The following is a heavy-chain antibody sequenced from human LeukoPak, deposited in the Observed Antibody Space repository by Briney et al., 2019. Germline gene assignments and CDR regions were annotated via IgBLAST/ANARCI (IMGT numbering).Heavy chain of an antibody. Sequence: GGSLRLSCAASGFTFSSYAMSWVRQAPGKGLEWVSAISGSGGSTYYADSVKGRFTISRDNSKNTLYLQMNSLRAEDTAVYYCAKGGVRGVITSYFDYWGRGTLVTVSS. CDR3: AKGGVRGVITSYFDY. CDR2: ISGSGGST. D-gene: IGHD3-10*01. J-gene: IGHJ4*02. V-gene: IGHV3-23*01. CDR1: GFTFSSYA.